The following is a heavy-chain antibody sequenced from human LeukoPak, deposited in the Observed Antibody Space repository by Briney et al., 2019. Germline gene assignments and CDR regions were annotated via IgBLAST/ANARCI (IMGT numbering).Heavy chain of an antibody. D-gene: IGHD2-15*01. V-gene: IGHV3-23*01. Sequence: GGSLRLSCAASGFTFDDYDMSWVRQAPGKGLEWVSAMSGSGGRTYYADSVKGRFTISRDNSKNTLYLQMNSLRAEDTAVYYCAKWGCSGGSCYPFDYWGQGTLVTVSS. CDR3: AKWGCSGGSCYPFDY. J-gene: IGHJ4*02. CDR1: GFTFDDYD. CDR2: MSGSGGRT.